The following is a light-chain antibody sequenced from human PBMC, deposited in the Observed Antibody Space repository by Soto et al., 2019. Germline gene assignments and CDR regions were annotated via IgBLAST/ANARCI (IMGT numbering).Light chain of an antibody. V-gene: IGKV3-20*01. CDR3: QRYGRSPYT. CDR1: QSVSSSY. CDR2: GAS. Sequence: EIVLTQSPGTLSLSPGARATLSCRASQSVSSSYLAWYQQKPGQAPRLLIYGASSRATGIPDRFSGSGSGTDFTLPSNRLEPEDFAVYSGQRYGRSPYTFGRGTKLEIK. J-gene: IGKJ2*01.